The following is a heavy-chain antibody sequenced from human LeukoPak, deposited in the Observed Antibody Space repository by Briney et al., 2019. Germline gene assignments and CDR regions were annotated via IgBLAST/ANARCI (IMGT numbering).Heavy chain of an antibody. V-gene: IGHV3-49*04. J-gene: IGHJ4*02. CDR2: IRSEPYGGTT. CDR3: TRDRYSYGHYFDY. CDR1: GFTFGDFA. D-gene: IGHD5-18*01. Sequence: PGGSLTLSCAASGFTFGDFAMTWVRQAPGKGLQWVGFIRSEPYGGTTEYAASVKGRFTISRDDSKSIAYLQMNSLKTEDTAVYYCTRDRYSYGHYFDYWGQGTLVTVSS.